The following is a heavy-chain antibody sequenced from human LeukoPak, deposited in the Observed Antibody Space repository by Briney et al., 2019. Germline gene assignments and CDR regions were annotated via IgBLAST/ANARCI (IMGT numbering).Heavy chain of an antibody. J-gene: IGHJ4*02. CDR2: IYYTGST. CDR1: GGAITNYY. CDR3: ARGGPNWGSYFDY. Sequence: SETLSLTCGVSGGAITNYYWNWIRQAPGKGLEWLGYIYYTGSTTYNLSVKSRITISLDTSKKQISLKLRSVTAADTAVYYCARGGPNWGSYFDYWGQGTLVTVSS. V-gene: IGHV4-59*01. D-gene: IGHD7-27*01.